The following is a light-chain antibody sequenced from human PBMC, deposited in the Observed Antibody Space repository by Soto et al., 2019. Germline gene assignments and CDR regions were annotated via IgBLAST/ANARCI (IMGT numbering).Light chain of an antibody. CDR3: QQYSSYSSKT. CDR1: QFISTW. J-gene: IGKJ1*01. CDR2: DAS. V-gene: IGKV1-5*01. Sequence: DIQMTQSAATLSASLGDRVAITWRASQFISTWLAWYQQKPGRAPKLLIHDASSLENGVPSRFSGSGSGTEFTITINSLQPDDFATYYCQQYSSYSSKTFGQGTKVE.